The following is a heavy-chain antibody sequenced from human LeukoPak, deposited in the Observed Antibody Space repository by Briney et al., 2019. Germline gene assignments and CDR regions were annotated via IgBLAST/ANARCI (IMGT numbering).Heavy chain of an antibody. D-gene: IGHD6-19*01. CDR2: INHSGST. Sequence: SETLSLTCAVYGGSFSGYYWSWIRQPPGKGLEWIGEINHSGSTNCNPSLKSRVTISVDTSKNQFSLKLSSVTAADTAVYYCARDSSGWFMSGMDVWGQGTTVTVSS. CDR1: GGSFSGYY. J-gene: IGHJ6*02. CDR3: ARDSSGWFMSGMDV. V-gene: IGHV4-34*01.